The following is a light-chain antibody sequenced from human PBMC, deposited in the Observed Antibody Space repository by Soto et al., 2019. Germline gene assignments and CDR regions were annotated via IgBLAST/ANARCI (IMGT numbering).Light chain of an antibody. J-gene: IGKJ2*01. CDR2: EAS. Sequence: DIHMAQSPPSLSASVGDRVTITCRASHNIVTYLNWYQQKAGKAPSLLIYEASHLQSGVPFRFFDSGSGTDFTLTIDNLQHEDSATYYCQQSHSTPPTFGPGTKLEIK. CDR3: QQSHSTPPT. V-gene: IGKV1-39*01. CDR1: HNIVTY.